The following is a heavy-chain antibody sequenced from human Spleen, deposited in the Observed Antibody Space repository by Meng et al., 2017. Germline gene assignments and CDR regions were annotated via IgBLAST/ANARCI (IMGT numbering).Heavy chain of an antibody. CDR3: ARTSSDWNIFDY. D-gene: IGHD1/OR15-1a*01. Sequence: GESLKISCAVSGFMFSDYYMDWVRQAPGKGLEWVARSRNKANSYTTEYAASVKGRFTISRDDSKNSLYLQMNSLKTEDTAVYYWARTSSDWNIFDYWGQGTLVTVSS. J-gene: IGHJ4*02. CDR2: SRNKANSYTT. V-gene: IGHV3-72*01. CDR1: GFMFSDYY.